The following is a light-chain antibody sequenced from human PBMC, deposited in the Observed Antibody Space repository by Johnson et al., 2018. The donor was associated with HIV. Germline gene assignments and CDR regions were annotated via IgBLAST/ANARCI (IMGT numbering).Light chain of an antibody. Sequence: QSVLTQPPSVSAAPGQKVTISCSGSSSNIWNNYVSWYQQLPGTAPKLLIYENNKRPSGIPDRFSGSKSGTSATLGITGLQTEDEADYYCGTWDSGLSAVYVFGTGTKVTVL. V-gene: IGLV1-51*02. CDR2: ENN. CDR1: SSNIWNNY. CDR3: GTWDSGLSAVYV. J-gene: IGLJ1*01.